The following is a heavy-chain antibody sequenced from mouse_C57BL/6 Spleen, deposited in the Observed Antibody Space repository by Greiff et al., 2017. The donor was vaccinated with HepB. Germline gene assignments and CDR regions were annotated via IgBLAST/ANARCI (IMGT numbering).Heavy chain of an antibody. V-gene: IGHV1-76*01. CDR2: IYPGSGNT. J-gene: IGHJ2*01. CDR3: ARWGTTVVDYFDY. D-gene: IGHD1-1*01. CDR1: GYTFTDYY. Sequence: QVQLQQSGAELVRPGASVKLSCKASGYTFTDYYINWVKQRPGQGLEWIARIYPGSGNTYYNEKFKGKATLTAEKSSSTAYMQLSSLTSEDSAVYFCARWGTTVVDYFDYWGQGTTLTVSS.